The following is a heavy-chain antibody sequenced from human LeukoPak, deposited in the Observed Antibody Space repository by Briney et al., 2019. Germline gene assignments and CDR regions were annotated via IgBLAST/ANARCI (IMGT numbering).Heavy chain of an antibody. V-gene: IGHV3-21*01. Sequence: GGSLRLSCAASGFTFNNYNMNWVRQAPGKALEWVSSITSSGTYIFYADSVKGRFTISRDNAKNSLYLQMNSLRAEDTAVYYCARDRDYSPLDFDYWGQGTLVTVSS. J-gene: IGHJ4*02. D-gene: IGHD2-21*01. CDR2: ITSSGTYI. CDR3: ARDRDYSPLDFDY. CDR1: GFTFNNYN.